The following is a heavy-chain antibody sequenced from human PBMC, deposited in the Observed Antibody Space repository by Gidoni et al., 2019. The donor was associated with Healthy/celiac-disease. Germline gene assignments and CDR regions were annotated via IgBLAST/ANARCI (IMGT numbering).Heavy chain of an antibody. Sequence: EVQLVESGGGLVQPGGSLRLSCAASGFTFSSYWMSWVRQAPGKGLEWVANIKQDGSEKYYVDSVKGRFTISRDNAKNSLYLQMNSLRAEDTAVYYCARVRSSSSRYFDYWGQGTLVTVSS. D-gene: IGHD6-6*01. CDR2: IKQDGSEK. CDR3: ARVRSSSSRYFDY. CDR1: GFTFSSYW. J-gene: IGHJ4*02. V-gene: IGHV3-7*03.